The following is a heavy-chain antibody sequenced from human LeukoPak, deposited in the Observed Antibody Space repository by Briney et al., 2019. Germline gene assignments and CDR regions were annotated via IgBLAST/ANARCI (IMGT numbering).Heavy chain of an antibody. CDR3: ASSHGGYALDYYYYGMDV. CDR1: GGSFSGYY. J-gene: IGHJ6*02. Sequence: SETLSLTCAVYGGSFSGYYWSWIRQPPGKGLEWIGEINHSGSTNYNPSLKSRVTISVDTSKNQFSLKLSSVTAADTAVYYCASSHGGYALDYYYYGMDVWGQGTTVTVSS. D-gene: IGHD5-12*01. V-gene: IGHV4-34*01. CDR2: INHSGST.